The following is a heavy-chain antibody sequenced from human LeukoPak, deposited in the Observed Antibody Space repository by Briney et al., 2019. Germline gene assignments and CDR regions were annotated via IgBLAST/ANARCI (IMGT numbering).Heavy chain of an antibody. CDR1: GYTFTSYD. CDR2: MNPNSGNI. D-gene: IGHD6-19*01. V-gene: IGHV1-8*01. Sequence: ASVKVSCKASGYTFTSYDINWVRQATGQGLEWMGWMNPNSGNIGYAQKFQGRVTMTRNTSISTAYMELSSLRSEDTAVYYCASLVAGDDAFDIWGQGTMVTVSS. J-gene: IGHJ3*02. CDR3: ASLVAGDDAFDI.